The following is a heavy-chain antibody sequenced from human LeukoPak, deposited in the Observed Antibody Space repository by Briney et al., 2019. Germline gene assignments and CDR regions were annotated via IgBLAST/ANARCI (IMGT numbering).Heavy chain of an antibody. Sequence: PSETLSLTCTVSGGSISRSRYYWGWIRQPPGKGLEWIGSIYYSGSTYYNPSLKNRVTISVDASNNQFSLKVSSVTAADTAVYYCARHRGLPIGVAVNEVYYSDYWGQGTLVTVSS. D-gene: IGHD2-21*01. CDR1: GGSISRSRYY. J-gene: IGHJ4*02. CDR2: IYYSGST. V-gene: IGHV4-39*01. CDR3: ARHRGLPIGVAVNEVYYSDY.